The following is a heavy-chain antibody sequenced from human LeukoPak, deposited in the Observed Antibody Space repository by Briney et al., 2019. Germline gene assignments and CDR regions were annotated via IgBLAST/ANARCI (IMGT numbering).Heavy chain of an antibody. Sequence: GGSLRLSCAASGFTFSTYSMNWVRQAPGKGLVWVARIDSDGRSTTYADSVKGRFTISRDNAKNTLHLQMNSLRAEDTAVYYCARVYYCNAGGCYSNFDNWGQGTLVTVSS. V-gene: IGHV3-74*03. CDR1: GFTFSTYS. CDR3: ARVYYCNAGGCYSNFDN. CDR2: IDSDGRST. D-gene: IGHD2-15*01. J-gene: IGHJ4*02.